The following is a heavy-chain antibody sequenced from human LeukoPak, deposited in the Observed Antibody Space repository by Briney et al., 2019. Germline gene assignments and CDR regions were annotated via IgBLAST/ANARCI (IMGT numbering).Heavy chain of an antibody. CDR3: AKARGSYYYAGVDY. CDR1: GFPFSSYW. D-gene: IGHD1-26*01. V-gene: IGHV3-7*03. CDR2: IKQDGSKK. J-gene: IGHJ4*02. Sequence: GGSLRLSCVASGFPFSSYWMTWVRQAPGKGLEWVANIKQDGSKKSYADSVKGRFTISRDNAKNSLYLQMNSLRAEDTALYYCAKARGSYYYAGVDYWGQGTLVTVSS.